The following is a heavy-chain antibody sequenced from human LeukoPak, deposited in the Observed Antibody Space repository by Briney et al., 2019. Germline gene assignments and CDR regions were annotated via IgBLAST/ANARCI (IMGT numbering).Heavy chain of an antibody. CDR2: IKEDGSEK. CDR3: ARAQSSGLDN. V-gene: IGHV3-7*01. J-gene: IGHJ4*02. D-gene: IGHD6-25*01. CDR1: GFTFSIYW. Sequence: GGSLRLSCAASGFTFSIYWMTWVRQAPGKGLEWVANIKEDGSEKHYVDSVKARFSISRDNARNSLHLQMNSLRAEDTAVYYCARAQSSGLDNWGQGTLVTVSS.